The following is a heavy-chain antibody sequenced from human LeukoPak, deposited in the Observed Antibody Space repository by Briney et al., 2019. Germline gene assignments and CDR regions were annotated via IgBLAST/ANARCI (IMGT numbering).Heavy chain of an antibody. Sequence: GGSLRLSCAASGFTFSSYWMSWVRQAPGKGLEWVSGISSSGGTTYYADSVKGRFTISRDNSKNTLYLQMDSLRAEDTAVYYCAKDGQYGGSSRYYFTYWGQGTLVTVSS. CDR2: ISSSGGTT. D-gene: IGHD6-6*01. J-gene: IGHJ4*02. CDR3: AKDGQYGGSSRYYFTY. CDR1: GFTFSSYW. V-gene: IGHV3-23*01.